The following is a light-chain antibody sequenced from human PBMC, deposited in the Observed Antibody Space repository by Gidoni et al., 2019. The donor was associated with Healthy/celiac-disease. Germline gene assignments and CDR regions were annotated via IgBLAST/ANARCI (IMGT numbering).Light chain of an antibody. Sequence: QSALPHPASVSRSPPQPLTISCTGTSSDVENYNLVSWYQQHPGKAPKLMIYEGSNRPSGVSNRFSGSNSGNPASLTIAGLQAEDEADYYCCSYEGSTTLTEVFGTGTKVTVL. V-gene: IGLV2-23*01. J-gene: IGLJ1*01. CDR1: SSDVENYNL. CDR3: CSYEGSTTLTEV. CDR2: EGS.